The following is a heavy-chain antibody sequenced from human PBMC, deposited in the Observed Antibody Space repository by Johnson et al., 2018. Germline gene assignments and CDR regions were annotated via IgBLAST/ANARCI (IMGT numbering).Heavy chain of an antibody. Sequence: QVQLVQSGGGVVQPGRSLRLSCAASGFIFSNYGMHWVRQAPGKGLEWVAVISYEGNNKYYADSVKGRFTISRDNSENTFYLQMNSRRTDDTAVYYCAKDDYAAGSYDPPNAFDLWGQGTMVTVSS. D-gene: IGHD3-10*01. V-gene: IGHV3-30*18. CDR1: GFIFSNYG. CDR3: AKDDYAAGSYDPPNAFDL. CDR2: ISYEGNNK. J-gene: IGHJ3*01.